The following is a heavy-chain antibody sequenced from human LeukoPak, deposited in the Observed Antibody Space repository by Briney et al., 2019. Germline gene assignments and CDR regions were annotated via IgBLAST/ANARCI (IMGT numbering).Heavy chain of an antibody. CDR1: GGSVGGSC. Sequence: MASASLSLTCAVDGGSVGGSCCGWISQPAGKGLGWLGEINHSGSTNYNPSHKSRDTITVDTSKNQSSLKLSSATAAATAVYCSARFRYCTNAVCSAFDIWGQGTMVTVSS. CDR2: INHSGST. CDR3: ARFRYCTNAVCSAFDI. D-gene: IGHD2-8*01. V-gene: IGHV4-34*01. J-gene: IGHJ3*02.